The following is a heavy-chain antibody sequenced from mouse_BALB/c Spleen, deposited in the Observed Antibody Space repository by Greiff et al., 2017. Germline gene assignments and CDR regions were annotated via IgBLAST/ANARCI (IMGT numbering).Heavy chain of an antibody. V-gene: IGHV1-18*01. Sequence: VQLKESGPELVKLGASVKIPCKASGYTFTDYNMDWVKQSHGKSLEWIGDINPNNGGTIYNQKFKGKATLTVDKSSSTAYMELRSLTSEDTAVYYCARENYGSSYGYFDVWGAGTTVTVSS. D-gene: IGHD1-1*01. CDR1: GYTFTDYN. CDR3: ARENYGSSYGYFDV. J-gene: IGHJ1*01. CDR2: INPNNGGT.